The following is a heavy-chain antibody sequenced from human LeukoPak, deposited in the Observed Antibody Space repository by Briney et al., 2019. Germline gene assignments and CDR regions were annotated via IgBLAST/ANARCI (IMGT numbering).Heavy chain of an antibody. CDR3: ARDPYSGSYGNYYYYYMDV. Sequence: GGSLRLSCTASGFTFSNYNMNWVRQAPGKGLEWISSITSTSSYIYYADSVRGRFTISRDNAKNSLYLQMHSLRAEDTALYFCARDPYSGSYGNYYYYYMDVWGKGTTVTISS. CDR1: GFTFSNYN. V-gene: IGHV3-21*01. D-gene: IGHD1-26*01. J-gene: IGHJ6*03. CDR2: ITSTSSYI.